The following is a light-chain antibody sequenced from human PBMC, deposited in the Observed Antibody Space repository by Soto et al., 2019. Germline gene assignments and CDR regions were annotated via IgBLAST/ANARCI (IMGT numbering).Light chain of an antibody. J-gene: IGKJ1*01. CDR1: QSVSSSD. CDR2: GAS. V-gene: IGKV3-20*01. CDR3: QQYGDRPRT. Sequence: EGVLTQSPGTLSFSPGERATLSCRASQSVSSSDLAWYQQKPGQAPRLLISGASGRATGIPARFSGSVSGTEFTLTISSLESEDFAVYFCQQYGDRPRTFGQGTKVDIK.